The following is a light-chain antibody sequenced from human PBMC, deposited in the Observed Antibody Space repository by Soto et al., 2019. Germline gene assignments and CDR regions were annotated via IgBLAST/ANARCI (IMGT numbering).Light chain of an antibody. CDR2: GAS. Sequence: EAVLTQSPGTLSLSPGERATLSCRAGQSVSSNYLAWYQQKPGQAPRLLIYGASSRATGIPDRFSGSGSGTDFTLTISRLEPEDFAVYYCQQYGGSPPQTFGQGTKVEIK. J-gene: IGKJ1*01. V-gene: IGKV3-20*01. CDR3: QQYGGSPPQT. CDR1: QSVSSNY.